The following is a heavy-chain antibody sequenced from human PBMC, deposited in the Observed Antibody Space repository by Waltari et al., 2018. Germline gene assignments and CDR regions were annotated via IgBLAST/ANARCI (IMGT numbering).Heavy chain of an antibody. CDR1: GFTFSSYA. J-gene: IGHJ4*02. V-gene: IGHV3-23*01. Sequence: EVQLLESGGGLVQPGGSLRLSCAASGFTFSSYAMSWVRQAPGKGLEGCSVISAKGGVTDYADSVKGRFTISRDNAKNTLYLQMDSLRADDTAVYYCAKAGGSWIRLAGLSEYWGQGTLVTVSS. CDR2: ISAKGGVT. D-gene: IGHD2-15*01. CDR3: AKAGGSWIRLAGLSEY.